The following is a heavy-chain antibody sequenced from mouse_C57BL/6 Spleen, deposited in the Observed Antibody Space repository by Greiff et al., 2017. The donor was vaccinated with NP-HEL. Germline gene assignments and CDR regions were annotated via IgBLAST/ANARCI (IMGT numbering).Heavy chain of an antibody. J-gene: IGHJ3*01. Sequence: EVHLVESGGGLVKPGGSLKLSCAASGFTFSSYAMSWVRQTPEKRLEWVATISDGGSYTYYPDNVKGRFTISRDNAKNNLYLQMSHLKSEDTAMYYCARDGRLSWFAYWGQGTLVTVSA. CDR2: ISDGGSYT. CDR3: ARDGRLSWFAY. V-gene: IGHV5-4*01. D-gene: IGHD2-4*01. CDR1: GFTFSSYA.